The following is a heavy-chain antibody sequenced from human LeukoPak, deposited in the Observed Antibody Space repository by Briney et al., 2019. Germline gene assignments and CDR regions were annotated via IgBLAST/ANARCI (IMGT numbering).Heavy chain of an antibody. CDR1: GYTFTSYG. CDR3: AREVFADYTFDY. D-gene: IGHD4-11*01. Sequence: ASVKVSCKASGYTFTSYGISWVRQAPGQGLEWMGWISAYNGNTNYAQKLQGRVTMTTDTSTSTAYMELSRLRSDDTAVYYCAREVFADYTFDYWGQGTLVTVSS. V-gene: IGHV1-18*01. CDR2: ISAYNGNT. J-gene: IGHJ4*02.